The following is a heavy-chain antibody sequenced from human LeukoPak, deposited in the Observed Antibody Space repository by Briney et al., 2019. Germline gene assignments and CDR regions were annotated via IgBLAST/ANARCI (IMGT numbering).Heavy chain of an antibody. CDR2: ISSSGSTI. D-gene: IGHD1-26*01. CDR3: ARDWELLFDY. CDR1: GFTPSSYE. Sequence: GSLRLSCAVAGFTPSSYEMNWVRPAPGRGLGWVSYISSSGSTIYYADSVKGRFTISRGNAKNSLYLQMNSLRADDTAVYYCARDWELLFDYWGQGTLVTVSS. V-gene: IGHV3-48*03. J-gene: IGHJ4*02.